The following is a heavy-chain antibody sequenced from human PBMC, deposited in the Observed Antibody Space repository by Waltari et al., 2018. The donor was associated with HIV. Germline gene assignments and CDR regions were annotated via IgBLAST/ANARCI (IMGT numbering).Heavy chain of an antibody. V-gene: IGHV3-33*01. CDR1: GFTFGSYG. Sequence: VQLMESGGGVVQPGKSLRLPCATSGFTFGSYGIHWVRQAPGKGLGWVAVINYDGSNKFYAESVKGRFLISRDNSKNTLFLQMNSLRDEDTGLYYCARDKAPYSSSSAVDYWGQGTLVTVS. D-gene: IGHD6-6*01. J-gene: IGHJ4*02. CDR3: ARDKAPYSSSSAVDY. CDR2: INYDGSNK.